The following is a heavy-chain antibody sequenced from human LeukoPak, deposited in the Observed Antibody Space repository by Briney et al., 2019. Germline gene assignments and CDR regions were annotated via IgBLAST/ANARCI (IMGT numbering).Heavy chain of an antibody. CDR1: GYTFTGYY. CDR2: INPNSGGT. CDR3: ARDLLYSPNCSSTSCSWVYYYYYMDV. V-gene: IGHV1-2*02. Sequence: GASVKVSCKASGYTFTGYYMHWVRQAPGQGLEWMGWINPNSGGTNYAQKFQGRVTMTRDTSISTAYMELSRLRSDDTAVYYCARDLLYSPNCSSTSCSWVYYYYYMDVWGKGTTVTVSS. J-gene: IGHJ6*03. D-gene: IGHD2-2*01.